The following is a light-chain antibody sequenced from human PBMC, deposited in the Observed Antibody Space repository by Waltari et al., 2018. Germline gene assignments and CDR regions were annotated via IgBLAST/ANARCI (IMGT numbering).Light chain of an antibody. Sequence: SYELTQPPSVSVSPGQTARITCSVDALPKQYAFWDQQKPGQAPVLIIDNDTPRPSGIPERFSGSSSGTTVTMTIRGVQAEDEADYYCLSADSSGTSEVFGGGTKLPVL. J-gene: IGLJ3*02. CDR2: NDT. CDR1: ALPKQY. V-gene: IGLV3-25*03. CDR3: LSADSSGTSEV.